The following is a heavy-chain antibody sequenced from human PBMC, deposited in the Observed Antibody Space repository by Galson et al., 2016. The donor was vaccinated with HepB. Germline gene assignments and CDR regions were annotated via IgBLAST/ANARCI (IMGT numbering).Heavy chain of an antibody. CDR3: AKHGGFDF. D-gene: IGHD3-16*01. CDR1: GFTFSNSG. Sequence: SLRLSCAASGFTFSNSGVNWVRQAPGKGLQWVSYISSALSPIYYADSVMGRFSISRDNSKNTLYLQMNGLRADDTAVYYCAKHGGFDFWGQGTPVTVSS. J-gene: IGHJ4*02. CDR2: ISSALSPI. V-gene: IGHV3-48*04.